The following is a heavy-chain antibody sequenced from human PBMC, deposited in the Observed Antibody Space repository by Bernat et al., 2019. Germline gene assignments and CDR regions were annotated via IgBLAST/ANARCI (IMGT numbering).Heavy chain of an antibody. Sequence: EGQLVESGGGLVQPGRSLRLSCAASGFSFDDYAMHWVRQAPGKGLEWVSGISWNSGMIDYADSVKGRFTVSRDNAKNSLYLQMNSLRAEDTALYYCAKDITIVGVVWNYMDVWGKGTTVTVSS. D-gene: IGHD3-3*01. CDR1: GFSFDDYA. CDR3: AKDITIVGVVWNYMDV. V-gene: IGHV3-9*01. J-gene: IGHJ6*03. CDR2: ISWNSGMI.